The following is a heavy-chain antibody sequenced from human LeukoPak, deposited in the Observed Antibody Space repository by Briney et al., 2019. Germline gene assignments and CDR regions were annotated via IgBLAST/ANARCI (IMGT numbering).Heavy chain of an antibody. D-gene: IGHD2-21*01. CDR2: IIPIFGTA. J-gene: IGHJ4*02. Sequence: SVEVSCKASGGTFSSYAISWVRQAPGQGLEWMGGIIPIFGTANYAQKFQGRVTITADESTSTAYMELSSLRSEDTAVYYCTRDGEGISFDYWGQGTLVTVSS. V-gene: IGHV1-69*13. CDR1: GGTFSSYA. CDR3: TRDGEGISFDY.